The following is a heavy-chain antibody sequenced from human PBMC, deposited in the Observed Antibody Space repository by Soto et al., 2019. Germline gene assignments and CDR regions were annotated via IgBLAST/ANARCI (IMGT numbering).Heavy chain of an antibody. V-gene: IGHV3-30-3*01. J-gene: IGHJ4*02. Sequence: GGSLILSCAASGFTFSSYAMHWVRQAPGKGLGWVAVISYDGSNKYYADSVKGRFTISRDNSKTLYLQMNSLRAEDTAVYYCVRDKAPYSSGWHNRHFDYRGQRTPVTVSS. D-gene: IGHD6-19*01. CDR1: GFTFSSYA. CDR2: ISYDGSNK. CDR3: VRDKAPYSSGWHNRHFDY.